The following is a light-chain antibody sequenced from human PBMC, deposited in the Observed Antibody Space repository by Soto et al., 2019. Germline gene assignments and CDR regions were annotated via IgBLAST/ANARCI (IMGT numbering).Light chain of an antibody. CDR2: QTS. V-gene: IGKV4-1*01. Sequence: DIVMTQSPDSLAVSLGERATINCKSSQSFLYRSNNKNYLAWYQHRPGQAPRLLIYQTSIRAAGIPARFSASGTGTDFTLTISDVQPEDFAVYYCHQRQSWPRTFGQGTKVDIK. J-gene: IGKJ1*01. CDR3: HQRQSWPRT. CDR1: QSFLYRSNNKNY.